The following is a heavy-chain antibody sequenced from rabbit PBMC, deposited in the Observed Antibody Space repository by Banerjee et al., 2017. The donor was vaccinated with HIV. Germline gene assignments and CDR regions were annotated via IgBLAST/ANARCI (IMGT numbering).Heavy chain of an antibody. D-gene: IGHD4-1*01. Sequence: QLKETGGGLVQPGGSLTLSCKASGFDFSSHYMSWVRQAPGKGLEWIGIIYAGEGTTDYASWVNGRFTISTDNAQNTVDLQMNSLTAADTATYFCARAIGSGWNNLWGPGTLVTVS. CDR1: GFDFSSHY. CDR2: IYAGEGTT. V-gene: IGHV1S7*01. CDR3: ARAIGSGWNNL. J-gene: IGHJ4*01.